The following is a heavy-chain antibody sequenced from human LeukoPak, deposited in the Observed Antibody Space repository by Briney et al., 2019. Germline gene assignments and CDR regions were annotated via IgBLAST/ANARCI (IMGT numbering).Heavy chain of an antibody. V-gene: IGHV1-24*01. CDR3: ATEGPRAVPAANPYYYYGMDV. CDR2: FDPEDGET. Sequence: ASVEVSCKVSGYTLTELSMHWVRQAPGKGLEWMGGFDPEDGETIYAQKFQGRVTMTEDTSTDTAYMELSSLRSEDTAVYYCATEGPRAVPAANPYYYYGMDVWGKGTTVTVSS. J-gene: IGHJ6*04. D-gene: IGHD2-2*01. CDR1: GYTLTELS.